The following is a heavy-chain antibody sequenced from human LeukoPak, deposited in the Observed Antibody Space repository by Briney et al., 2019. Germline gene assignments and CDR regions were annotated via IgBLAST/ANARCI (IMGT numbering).Heavy chain of an antibody. CDR1: GFTVSRNH. CDR3: ATAPPGSWDSSGYYFDY. Sequence: PGGSLRLSCAASGFTVSRNHMSWVRQAPGKGLEWVSVIHGGGGTYYADSVKGRFTISRDNAKNTVYFQMNSLRVEDTAVYYCATAPPGSWDSSGYYFDYWGQGTLVTVSS. J-gene: IGHJ4*02. D-gene: IGHD3-22*01. V-gene: IGHV3-53*01. CDR2: IHGGGGT.